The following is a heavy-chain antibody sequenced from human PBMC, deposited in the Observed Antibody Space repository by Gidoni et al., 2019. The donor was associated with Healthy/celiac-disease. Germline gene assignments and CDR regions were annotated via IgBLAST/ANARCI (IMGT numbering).Heavy chain of an antibody. CDR3: ARSRRGGFGELFDY. CDR1: GGSISSYY. CDR2: IYYSGST. Sequence: QVQLQESGPGLVKPSETLSLPCTVSGGSISSYYWSWIRQPPGKGLEWIGYIYYSGSTNYNPSLKSRVTISVDTSKNQFSLKLSSVTAADTAVYYCARSRRGGFGELFDYWGQGTLVTVSS. D-gene: IGHD3-10*01. J-gene: IGHJ4*02. V-gene: IGHV4-59*01.